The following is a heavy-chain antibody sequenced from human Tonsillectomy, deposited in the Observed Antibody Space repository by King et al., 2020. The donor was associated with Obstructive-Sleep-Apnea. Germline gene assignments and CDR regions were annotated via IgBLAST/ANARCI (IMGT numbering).Heavy chain of an antibody. V-gene: IGHV3-21*01. D-gene: IGHD4-17*01. CDR1: GFTFSSYS. Sequence: VQLVESGGGLVKPGGSLRLSCAASGFTFSSYSMNWVRQAPGKGLEWVSSISSSSSYIYYADSVKGRFTISRDNAKNSLYLQMNSLRAEDTAVYYCARDQRDGDAYYYYVMDVWGQGTTVTVSS. CDR2: ISSSSSYI. J-gene: IGHJ6*02. CDR3: ARDQRDGDAYYYYVMDV.